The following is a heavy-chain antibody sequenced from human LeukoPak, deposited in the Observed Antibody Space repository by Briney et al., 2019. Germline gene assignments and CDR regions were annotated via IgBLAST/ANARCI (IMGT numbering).Heavy chain of an antibody. CDR3: ARGGTSGTTVTYYFDY. J-gene: IGHJ4*02. Sequence: GGSLRLSCAASGFTVSSNYVGWVRQAPGKGLEWVSVLYRGGTPYYADSVKGRFTISRDNSKNTLYLQMNTLRADDTAVYYCARGGTSGTTVTYYFDYWGQGTLVTVPS. CDR2: LYRGGTP. CDR1: GFTVSSNY. V-gene: IGHV3-66*01. D-gene: IGHD5-12*01.